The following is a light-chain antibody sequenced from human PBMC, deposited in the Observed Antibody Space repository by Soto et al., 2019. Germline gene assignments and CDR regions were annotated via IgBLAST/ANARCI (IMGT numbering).Light chain of an antibody. CDR3: QQYNSYPRT. CDR1: QDIGSS. J-gene: IGKJ1*01. V-gene: IGKV1-16*01. CDR2: AAS. Sequence: DIQMTQSPSSLSVSVGDRVTITCRASQDIGSSLGWFQQKPGKAPKSLIYAASTLQVGVPSRVSSSGSGTDFILTISSLQPEDFATDYCQQYNSYPRTCGQGTKVEIK.